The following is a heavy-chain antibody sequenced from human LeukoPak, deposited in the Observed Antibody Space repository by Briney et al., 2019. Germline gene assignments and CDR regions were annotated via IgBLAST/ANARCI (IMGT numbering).Heavy chain of an antibody. V-gene: IGHV3-30*18. Sequence: GRSLRLSCAASGFTFSSYGMHWVRQAPGKGLEWVAAISYDGSNKYYADSVKGRFTISRDNSKNTLYLQMNSLRAEDTAVYYCAKDHSTYDFWSGYSAGWFDPWGQGTLVTVSS. D-gene: IGHD3-3*01. CDR2: ISYDGSNK. CDR1: GFTFSSYG. CDR3: AKDHSTYDFWSGYSAGWFDP. J-gene: IGHJ5*02.